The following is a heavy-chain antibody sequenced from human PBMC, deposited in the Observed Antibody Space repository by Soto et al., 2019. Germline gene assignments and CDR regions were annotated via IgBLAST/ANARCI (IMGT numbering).Heavy chain of an antibody. CDR1: GGTFSSYA. CDR3: ARPGGYSYGYDYYYGMDV. J-gene: IGHJ6*02. CDR2: IIPIFGTA. Sequence: SVKVSCKASGGTFSSYAISWARQAPGQGLEWMGGIIPIFGTANYAQKFQGRVTITADKSTSTAYMELSSLRSEDTAVYYCARPGGYSYGYDYYYGMDVWGQGTTVTVSS. D-gene: IGHD5-18*01. V-gene: IGHV1-69*06.